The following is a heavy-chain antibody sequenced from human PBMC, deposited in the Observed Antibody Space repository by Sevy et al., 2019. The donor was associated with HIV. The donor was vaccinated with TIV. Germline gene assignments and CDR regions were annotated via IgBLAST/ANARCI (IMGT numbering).Heavy chain of an antibody. V-gene: IGHV4-59*12. D-gene: IGHD5-12*01. J-gene: IGHJ5*02. Sequence: SEILSLTCTVSGGSISAYYWSWLRQPPGKGLEYIGDIYYTGSTYYNPSLKSRVTISVDTSKNQFSLNLRSVTAVDTAVYYCARAPPVRSGDDSLNWLDPWGQGILVT. CDR3: ARAPPVRSGDDSLNWLDP. CDR2: IYYTGST. CDR1: GGSISAYY.